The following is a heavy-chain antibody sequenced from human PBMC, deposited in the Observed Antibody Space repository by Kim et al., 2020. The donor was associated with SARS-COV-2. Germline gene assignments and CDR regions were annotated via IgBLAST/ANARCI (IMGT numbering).Heavy chain of an antibody. D-gene: IGHD3-9*01. Sequence: SVKGLFTISRDNSKNTLYLQMNSLRAEDTAVYYCAKDKGYFVWLYAFDIWGQGTIVTVSS. J-gene: IGHJ3*02. V-gene: IGHV3-23*01. CDR3: AKDKGYFVWLYAFDI.